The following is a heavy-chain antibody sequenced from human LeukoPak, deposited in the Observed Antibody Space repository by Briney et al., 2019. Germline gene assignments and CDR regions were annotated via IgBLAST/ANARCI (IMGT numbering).Heavy chain of an antibody. V-gene: IGHV3-7*01. D-gene: IGHD6-13*01. J-gene: IGHJ4*02. CDR1: GFTFSSYW. CDR2: IKQDGSEK. Sequence: PGGSLRLSCAASGFTFSSYWMSWVRQAPGKGLEWVANIKQDGSEKYYVDSVKGRFTISRDNSKNTLYLQMNSLRAEDTAVYYCAGHPGGSSNWDYWGQGTLVTVSS. CDR3: AGHPGGSSNWDY.